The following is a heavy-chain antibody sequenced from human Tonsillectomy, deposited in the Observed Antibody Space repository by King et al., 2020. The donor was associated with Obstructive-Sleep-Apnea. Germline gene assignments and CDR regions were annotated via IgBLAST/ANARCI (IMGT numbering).Heavy chain of an antibody. Sequence: VQLVESGGGVVQPGRSLRLSCAASGFTFSNYGMHRVRQAPGEGLEWVAIISYDGSDKYYADSLKGRFTISRDNSKSTLYLQMNSLRPEDTAVYYCGGYNWFDPWGQGTLVTVSS. J-gene: IGHJ5*02. CDR3: GGYNWFDP. V-gene: IGHV3-30*03. D-gene: IGHD6-13*01. CDR2: ISYDGSDK. CDR1: GFTFSNYG.